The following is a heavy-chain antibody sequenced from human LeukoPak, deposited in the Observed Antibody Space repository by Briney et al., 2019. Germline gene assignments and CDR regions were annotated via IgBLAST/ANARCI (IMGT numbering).Heavy chain of an antibody. CDR2: ISGSGGST. D-gene: IGHD6-13*01. J-gene: IGHJ4*02. CDR1: GFTFSSYA. V-gene: IGHV3-23*01. Sequence: PGGSLRLSCAASGFTFSSYAMSGVRQAPGKGLEGVSAISGSGGSTYYADSVKGRFTISRDNSKNTLYLQMNSLRAEDTAVYYCAKGLSSSSWTPFDYWGQGTLVTVSS. CDR3: AKGLSSSSWTPFDY.